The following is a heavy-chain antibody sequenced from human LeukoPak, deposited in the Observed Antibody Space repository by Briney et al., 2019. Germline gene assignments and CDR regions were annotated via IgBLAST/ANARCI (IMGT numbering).Heavy chain of an antibody. CDR3: ARDGATVTKGRGNDFDC. CDR2: ISSSGSTI. J-gene: IGHJ4*02. Sequence: PGGSLRLSCAASGFTFSSYEMNWVRQAPGKGLEWVSYISSSGSTIYYADSVKGRFTISRDNAKNSLNLQMNSLRAEDTAVYYCARDGATVTKGRGNDFDCWGQGTLVTVSS. CDR1: GFTFSSYE. D-gene: IGHD4-17*01. V-gene: IGHV3-48*03.